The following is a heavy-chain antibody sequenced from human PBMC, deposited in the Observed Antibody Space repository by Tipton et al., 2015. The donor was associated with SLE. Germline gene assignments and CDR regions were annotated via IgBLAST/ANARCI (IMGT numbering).Heavy chain of an antibody. J-gene: IGHJ3*02. D-gene: IGHD3-3*01. Sequence: GSLRLSCIASGFIFSSYSMSWVRQAPGKGLEWVSAISGSGGSTYYADSVKGRFTISRDNSKNTLYLQMNSLRAEDTAVYYCAKEPRFLEWLGDAFDIWGQGTMVTVSS. CDR3: AKEPRFLEWLGDAFDI. CDR1: GFIFSSYS. CDR2: ISGSGGST. V-gene: IGHV3-23*01.